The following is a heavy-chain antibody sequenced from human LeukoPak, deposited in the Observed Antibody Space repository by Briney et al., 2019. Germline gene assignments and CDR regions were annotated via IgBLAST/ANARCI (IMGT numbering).Heavy chain of an antibody. D-gene: IGHD3-22*01. J-gene: IGHJ4*02. Sequence: GGSLRLSCEASGFTFGNYAMNWVRQAPGKGLEWVSTISGAGSSTYYADSAKGRFTISRDNSKNTLYLQMNSLRAEDTAVYHCAKRPARSYYESTGYYPFDYWGQGTLVTVSS. V-gene: IGHV3-23*01. CDR1: GFTFGNYA. CDR2: ISGAGSST. CDR3: AKRPARSYYESTGYYPFDY.